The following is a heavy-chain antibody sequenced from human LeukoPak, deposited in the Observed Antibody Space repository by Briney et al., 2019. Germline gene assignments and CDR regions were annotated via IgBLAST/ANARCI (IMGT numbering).Heavy chain of an antibody. V-gene: IGHV1-2*02. D-gene: IGHD3-9*01. J-gene: IGHJ6*03. CDR3: ARDSEGRYFDWLLSIETYYYYMDV. CDR2: INPHSSGT. CDR1: GYTFTGYY. Sequence: GSVNVSCKASGYTFTGYYMHWVRQAPGQGLDWMGWINPHSSGTNYAQMFQGRVTMTRDTSISTAYMELSRLRSDDTAVYYYARDSEGRYFDWLLSIETYYYYMDVWGKGTTVTISS.